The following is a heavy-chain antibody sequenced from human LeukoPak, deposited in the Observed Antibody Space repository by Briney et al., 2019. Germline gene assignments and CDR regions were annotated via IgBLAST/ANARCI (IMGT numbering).Heavy chain of an antibody. Sequence: GGSLRLSCAASGFTFITFEMNWVRQAPGKGLEWVSYVSSSGSTIYYAASVKGRFTISRDNGKMSLYLQMNSLRAEDTAVYYCARDLGSSGWQFDYWGQGTLVTVSS. V-gene: IGHV3-48*03. J-gene: IGHJ4*02. CDR1: GFTFITFE. D-gene: IGHD6-19*01. CDR3: ARDLGSSGWQFDY. CDR2: VSSSGSTI.